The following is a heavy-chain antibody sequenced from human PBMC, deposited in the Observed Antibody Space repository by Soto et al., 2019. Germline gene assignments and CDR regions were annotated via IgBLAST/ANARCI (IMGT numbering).Heavy chain of an antibody. D-gene: IGHD3-22*01. CDR2: IYYSGST. CDR3: ASSPGDYYDSSGYGIDY. CDR1: GGSISSSSYY. V-gene: IGHV4-39*01. Sequence: PSETLSLTCTVSGGSISSSSYYWGWIRQPPGKGLEWIGSIYYSGSTYYNPSLKSRVTISVDTSKNQFSLKLSSVTAADTAVYYCASSPGDYYDSSGYGIDYWGQGTRVTVSS. J-gene: IGHJ4*02.